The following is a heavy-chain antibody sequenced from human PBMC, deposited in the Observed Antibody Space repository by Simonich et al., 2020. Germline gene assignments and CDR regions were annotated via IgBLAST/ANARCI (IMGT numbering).Heavy chain of an antibody. Sequence: QVQLVQSGAEVKKPGASVKVSCKASGYTFTGYFMHWVREATGQRLEWMGWIKPKRGGTNYEQKCKGRVTMTRETSISTAYMELSRLRSDDTAVYYCAREEANGYSSSWNWFDPWGQGTLVTVSS. CDR2: IKPKRGGT. CDR3: AREEANGYSSSWNWFDP. J-gene: IGHJ5*02. CDR1: GYTFTGYF. D-gene: IGHD6-13*01. V-gene: IGHV1-2*02.